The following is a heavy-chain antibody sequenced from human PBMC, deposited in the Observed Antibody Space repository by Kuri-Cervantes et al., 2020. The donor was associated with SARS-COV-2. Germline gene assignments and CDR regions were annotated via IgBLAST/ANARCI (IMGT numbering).Heavy chain of an antibody. CDR2: IYYSGST. CDR3: ARGRMDYDFWSGYHTWSDY. V-gene: IGHV4-59*01. Sequence: SETLSLTCTVSGGSISSYYWSWIRQPPGKGLEWIGYIYYSGSTNYNPSLKSRVTISVDTSKNQFSLKLSSVTAAGTAVYYCARGRMDYDFWSGYHTWSDYWGQGTLVTVSS. CDR1: GGSISSYY. D-gene: IGHD3-3*01. J-gene: IGHJ4*02.